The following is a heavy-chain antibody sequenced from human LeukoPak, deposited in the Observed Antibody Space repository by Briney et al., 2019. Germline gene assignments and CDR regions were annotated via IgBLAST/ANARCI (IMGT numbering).Heavy chain of an antibody. D-gene: IGHD6-6*01. CDR3: ARGTSSSTYYFDY. J-gene: IGHJ4*02. CDR2: ISSSSSYI. V-gene: IGHV3-21*01. CDR1: GFTFSSYS. Sequence: GGSLRLSCAASGFTFSSYSMNWVRQAPGEGLEWVSSISSSSSYIYYADSVKGRFTISRDNAKNSLYLQMNSLRAEDTAVYYCARGTSSSTYYFDYWGQGTLVTVSS.